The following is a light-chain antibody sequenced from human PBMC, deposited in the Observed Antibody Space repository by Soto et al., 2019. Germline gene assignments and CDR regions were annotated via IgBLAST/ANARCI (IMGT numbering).Light chain of an antibody. J-gene: IGKJ2*01. CDR1: QGISSA. CDR2: DAS. V-gene: IGKV1-13*02. CDR3: QQFNSYPVYT. Sequence: AIQLTQSPSSLSASVGDRVTITCRASQGISSALAWYQQKPGKAPKLLIYDASSLESGVPSRFSGSGSGTDFTLTISSLQPEDCATYYCQQFNSYPVYTFGQGTKLEIK.